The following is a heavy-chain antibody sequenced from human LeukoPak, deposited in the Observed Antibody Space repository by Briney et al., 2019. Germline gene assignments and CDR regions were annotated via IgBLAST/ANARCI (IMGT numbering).Heavy chain of an antibody. Sequence: SETLSLTCTVSGGSISSGGYYWSWIRQHPGKGLEWIGHIYYSGSTYYNPSLKSRVTISVDTSKNQFSLKLSSVTAADTAVYYCARGGRSGAYYDFWSGYVYSNWFDPWGQGTLVTVSS. V-gene: IGHV4-31*03. CDR2: IYYSGST. CDR3: ARGGRSGAYYDFWSGYVYSNWFDP. CDR1: GGSISSGGYY. J-gene: IGHJ5*02. D-gene: IGHD3-3*01.